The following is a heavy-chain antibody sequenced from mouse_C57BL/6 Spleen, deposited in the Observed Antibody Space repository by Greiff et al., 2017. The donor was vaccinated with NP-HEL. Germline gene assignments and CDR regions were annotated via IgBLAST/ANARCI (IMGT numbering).Heavy chain of an antibody. Sequence: VQLQESGAELVRPGASVTLSCKASGYTFTDYEMHWVKQTPVHGLEWIGAIDPETGGTAYNQKFKGKAILTADKSSSTAYMELRSLTSEDSAVYYCTRSGDSNYENWGQGTLVTVSA. CDR2: IDPETGGT. V-gene: IGHV1-15*01. D-gene: IGHD2-5*01. CDR1: GYTFTDYE. J-gene: IGHJ3*01. CDR3: TRSGDSNYEN.